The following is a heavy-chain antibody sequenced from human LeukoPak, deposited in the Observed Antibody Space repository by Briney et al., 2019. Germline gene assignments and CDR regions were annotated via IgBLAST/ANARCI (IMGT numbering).Heavy chain of an antibody. CDR2: ISGSGGST. V-gene: IGHV3-23*01. D-gene: IGHD3-10*01. CDR3: ARRVRGVIISNFDY. CDR1: GFTFSSYS. J-gene: IGHJ4*02. Sequence: HPGGSLRLSCAASGFTFSSYSMNWVRQAPGKGLEWVSAISGSGGSTYYADSVKGRFTISRDNSKNTLYLQMNSLRAEDTAVYHCARRVRGVIISNFDYWGQGTLVTVSS.